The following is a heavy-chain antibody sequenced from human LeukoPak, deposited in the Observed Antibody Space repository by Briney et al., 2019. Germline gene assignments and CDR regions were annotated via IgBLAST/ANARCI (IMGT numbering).Heavy chain of an antibody. J-gene: IGHJ4*02. V-gene: IGHV3-30*18. CDR2: ISYDGSNK. CDR1: GFTVSSNY. Sequence: GGSLRLSCAASGFTVSSNYMSWVRQAPGKGLEWVAVISYDGSNKYYADSVKGRFTISRDNSKNTLYLQMNSLRAEDTAVYYCAKDRHTMIVVVSVPGSYWGQGTLVTVSS. CDR3: AKDRHTMIVVVSVPGSY. D-gene: IGHD3-22*01.